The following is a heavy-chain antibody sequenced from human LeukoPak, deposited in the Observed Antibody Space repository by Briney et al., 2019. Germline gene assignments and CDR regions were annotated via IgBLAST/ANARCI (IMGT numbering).Heavy chain of an antibody. CDR1: GGSISSYY. CDR3: ARDLGYSYPADYYYMDV. CDR2: IYYSGST. J-gene: IGHJ6*03. V-gene: IGHV4-59*01. D-gene: IGHD5-18*01. Sequence: PSETLSLTCTVSGGSISSYYWSWIRQPPGKGLEWVGYIYYSGSTNYNPSLKSRVTISVDTSKNQFSLQLSSVTAADTAVYYCARDLGYSYPADYYYMDVWGKGTTVTVSS.